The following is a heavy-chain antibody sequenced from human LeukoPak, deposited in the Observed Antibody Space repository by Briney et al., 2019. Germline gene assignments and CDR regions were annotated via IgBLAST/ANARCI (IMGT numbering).Heavy chain of an antibody. D-gene: IGHD1-26*01. CDR3: ARSQIVGATRGINWFDP. CDR2: IYPGDSDT. Sequence: RGESLKLSCKGSGYSFASYWIGWVRQMPGKGLEWMGVIYPGDSDTRYSPSFQGQVTISADKSISTAYLQWSSLKASDTAMYYCARSQIVGATRGINWFDPWGQGTLVTVSS. J-gene: IGHJ5*02. CDR1: GYSFASYW. V-gene: IGHV5-51*01.